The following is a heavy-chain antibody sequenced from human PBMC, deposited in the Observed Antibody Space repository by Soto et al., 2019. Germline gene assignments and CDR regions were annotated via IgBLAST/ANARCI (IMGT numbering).Heavy chain of an antibody. CDR3: VLRSRGPVIYLEY. CDR2: ISDSGAAT. CDR1: GFTFSTYA. Sequence: PGGSLRLSCAASGFTFSTYAMSWVRQAPGKGLEWVSAISDSGAATSYADSVKGRFTISRDNSKSTLHLQMSSLRAEDTAVYYCVLRSRGPVIYLEYWGQGTLVTVSS. V-gene: IGHV3-23*01. D-gene: IGHD4-4*01. J-gene: IGHJ4*02.